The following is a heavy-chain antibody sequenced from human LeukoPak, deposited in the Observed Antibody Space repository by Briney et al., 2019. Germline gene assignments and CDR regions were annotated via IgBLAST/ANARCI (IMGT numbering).Heavy chain of an antibody. CDR3: ARVPNSGSYSGSYDY. D-gene: IGHD3-10*01. J-gene: IGHJ4*02. Sequence: SETLSLTCTISGGSFSTNSNYWGWIRQPPGKGLEWIGRLYYSGSTYYNPSLKSRVTISVGTSKNQFSLKLSSVTAADTAVYYCARVPNSGSYSGSYDYWGQGTLVTVSS. V-gene: IGHV4-39*07. CDR1: GGSFSTNSNY. CDR2: LYYSGST.